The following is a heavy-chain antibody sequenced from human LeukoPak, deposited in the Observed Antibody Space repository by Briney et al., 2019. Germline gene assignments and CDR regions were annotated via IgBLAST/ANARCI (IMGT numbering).Heavy chain of an antibody. CDR1: GGSISNGDHY. V-gene: IGHV4-31*03. CDR3: AREAYYYGSGSYLLTYYFDY. D-gene: IGHD3-10*01. Sequence: PSETLSLTCTVSGGSISNGDHYWSWIRQHPGKGLEWIGHIYYSGSTYYNPSLKSRVTISVDTSKNQFSLKLSSVTAADTAVYYCAREAYYYGSGSYLLTYYFDYWGQGTLVTVSS. CDR2: IYYSGST. J-gene: IGHJ4*02.